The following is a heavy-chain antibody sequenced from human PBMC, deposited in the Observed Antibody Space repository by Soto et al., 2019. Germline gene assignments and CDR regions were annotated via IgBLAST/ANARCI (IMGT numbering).Heavy chain of an antibody. CDR3: AREVEYYDFWSGPLMDV. CDR2: ISSSSSTI. CDR1: GFTFSSYS. V-gene: IGHV3-48*02. Sequence: GGSLRLSCAASGFTFSSYSMNWVRQAPGKGLEWVSYISSSSSTIYYADSVKGRFTISRDNAKNSLYLQMNSLRDEDTAVYYCAREVEYYDFWSGPLMDVWGQGTTVTVSS. J-gene: IGHJ6*02. D-gene: IGHD3-3*01.